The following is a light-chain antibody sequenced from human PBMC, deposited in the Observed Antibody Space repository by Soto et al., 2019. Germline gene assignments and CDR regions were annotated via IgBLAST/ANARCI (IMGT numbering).Light chain of an antibody. CDR2: GAS. J-gene: IGKJ4*01. Sequence: EIVMTQSLATVSVSPGERATLSCRASQTVYNNLAWYQQKPGQPPRLLIYGASARATGIPARFSGSGSGTEFTLTISSLQSEDFAVYYCQQYSNWPLTFGGGTKVEIK. CDR1: QTVYNN. CDR3: QQYSNWPLT. V-gene: IGKV3-15*01.